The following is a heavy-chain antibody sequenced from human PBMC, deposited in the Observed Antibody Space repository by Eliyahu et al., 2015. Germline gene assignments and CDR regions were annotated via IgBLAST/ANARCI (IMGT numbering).Heavy chain of an antibody. CDR2: ILRNDLKT. Sequence: DVQLLESGGGLVQPGGSLRLSCAASGFXFSTYAMSWVRQAPGKGLEWISAILRNDLKTYYADSVKGRFTISRDDSKNTLYLQMNSLRAEDTAVYYCAKDTRNGPRGNYFDFWGRGARVIVSS. CDR3: AKDTRNGPRGNYFDF. J-gene: IGHJ4*02. CDR1: GFXFSTYA. D-gene: IGHD2-8*01. V-gene: IGHV3-23*01.